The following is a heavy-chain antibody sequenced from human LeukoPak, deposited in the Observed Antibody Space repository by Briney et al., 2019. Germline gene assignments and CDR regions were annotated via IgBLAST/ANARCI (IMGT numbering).Heavy chain of an antibody. CDR3: AREAGEMATTPLDY. Sequence: ASVKVSCKASGGTFSSYAISWVRQAPGQGLEWMGGIIPIFGTANYAQKFQGRVTITADESTGTAYMELSSLRSEDTAVYYCAREAGEMATTPLDYWGQGTLVTVSS. V-gene: IGHV1-69*13. CDR1: GGTFSSYA. J-gene: IGHJ4*02. D-gene: IGHD5-24*01. CDR2: IIPIFGTA.